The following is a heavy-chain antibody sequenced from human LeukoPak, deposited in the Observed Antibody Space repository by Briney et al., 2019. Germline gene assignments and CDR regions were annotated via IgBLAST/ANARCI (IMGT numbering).Heavy chain of an antibody. J-gene: IGHJ4*02. CDR2: INSDGSST. CDR1: GFTFSSYW. D-gene: IGHD1-26*01. V-gene: IGHV3-74*01. CDR3: AKSSGNYGTFDY. Sequence: PGGSLRLSCAASGFTFSSYWMHWVRQAPGKGLVWVSRINSDGSSTSYADSVKGRFTISRDNAKNTLYLQMNSLRAEDTALYYCAKSSGNYGTFDYWGQGTLVTVSS.